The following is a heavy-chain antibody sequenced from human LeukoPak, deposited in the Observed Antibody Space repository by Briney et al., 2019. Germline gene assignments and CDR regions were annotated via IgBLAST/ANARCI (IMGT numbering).Heavy chain of an antibody. Sequence: ASVTVSCKDSGYTFTSYGISWVRQAPGQGLEWMGWISAYNGNTNYAQKLQGRVTMTTDTSTSTAYMELRSLRSDDTAVYYCARDLGYCYDSSGYYNADYWGQGTLVTVSS. D-gene: IGHD3-22*01. J-gene: IGHJ4*02. CDR2: ISAYNGNT. V-gene: IGHV1-18*01. CDR3: ARDLGYCYDSSGYYNADY. CDR1: GYTFTSYG.